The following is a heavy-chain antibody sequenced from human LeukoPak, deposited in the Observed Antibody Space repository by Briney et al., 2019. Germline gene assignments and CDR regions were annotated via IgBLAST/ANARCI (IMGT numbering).Heavy chain of an antibody. V-gene: IGHV3-11*01. CDR3: ATHYGDYRPGAFDI. Sequence: GGSLRLSCAASGFTFSDYYMSWIRQAPGKGLEWVSYISSSGSTIYYADSVKGRFTISRDNAKNSLYLQMDSLRAEDTAVYYCATHYGDYRPGAFDIWGQGTMATVSS. CDR1: GFTFSDYY. J-gene: IGHJ3*02. CDR2: ISSSGSTI. D-gene: IGHD4-17*01.